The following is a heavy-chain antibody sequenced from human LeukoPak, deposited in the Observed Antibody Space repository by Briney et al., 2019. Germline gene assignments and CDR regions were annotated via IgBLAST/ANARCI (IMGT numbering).Heavy chain of an antibody. V-gene: IGHV1-2*02. J-gene: IGHJ4*02. CDR1: GYTFTGYY. D-gene: IGHD2-2*01. CDR2: INPNSGGT. Sequence: GASVKVSCKASGYTFTGYYMHWVRQAPGQGLEWMGWINPNSGGTNYAQKFQGRVTMTRDTSISTAYMELSSLRSEDTAVYYCARTKDIVVVPAAFRFDYWGQGTPVTVSS. CDR3: ARTKDIVVVPAAFRFDY.